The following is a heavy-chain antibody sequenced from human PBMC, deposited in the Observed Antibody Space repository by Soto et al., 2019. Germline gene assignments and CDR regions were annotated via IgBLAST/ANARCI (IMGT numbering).Heavy chain of an antibody. D-gene: IGHD5-18*01. V-gene: IGHV1-69*06. Sequence: QVQLLQSGAEVKKPGSSVQVSCKTSGGAFKTFAFSWVRQAPGQGPEWLGGIVPLFGTPNYEARFQGRLSITADKSTNAVHMELNSLHVDVTAVYYCATYGLQTSMALEVWGQGTTITVS. CDR1: GGAFKTFA. CDR2: IVPLFGTP. J-gene: IGHJ6*02. CDR3: ATYGLQTSMALEV.